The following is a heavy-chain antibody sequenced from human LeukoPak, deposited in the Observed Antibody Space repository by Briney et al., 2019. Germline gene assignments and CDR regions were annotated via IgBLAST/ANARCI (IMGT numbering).Heavy chain of an antibody. J-gene: IGHJ6*03. CDR3: ARGSLSAGNYYYMDV. D-gene: IGHD3-10*01. CDR1: GGTFSSYA. V-gene: IGHV1-69*05. CDR2: IIPIFGTA. Sequence: SVKVSCKASGGTFSSYAISWVRQAPGQGLEWMGRIIPIFGTANYAQKFQGRVAITTDESTSTAYMELSSLRSEDTAVYYCARGSLSAGNYYYMDVWGKGTTVTVSS.